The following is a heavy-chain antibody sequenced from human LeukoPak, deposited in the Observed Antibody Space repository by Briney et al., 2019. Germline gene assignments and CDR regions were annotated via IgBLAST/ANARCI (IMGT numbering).Heavy chain of an antibody. CDR1: GFTFSSDW. J-gene: IGHJ4*02. Sequence: GGSLRLSCAASGFTFSSDWMSWVRQAPGKGLEWVANIKQDGSEEYYVDSVKGRFTISRDNAKNSLYLQMNSLRAEDTAVYYCAKAHDYGSGSYYKYYFDYWGQGTLVTVSS. D-gene: IGHD3-10*01. V-gene: IGHV3-7*01. CDR3: AKAHDYGSGSYYKYYFDY. CDR2: IKQDGSEE.